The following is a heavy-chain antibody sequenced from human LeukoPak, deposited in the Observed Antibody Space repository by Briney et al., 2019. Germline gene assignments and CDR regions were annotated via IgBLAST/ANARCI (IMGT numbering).Heavy chain of an antibody. Sequence: PSETLSLTCAVYGGSFSGYYWSWIRQPPGKGLEWIREINHSGSTNYNPSLKSRVTISVDTSKNQFSLKLSSVTAADTAVYYCARGRPPNYYDSSGTYFDYWGQGTLVTVSS. V-gene: IGHV4-34*01. D-gene: IGHD3-22*01. CDR1: GGSFSGYY. CDR3: ARGRPPNYYDSSGTYFDY. J-gene: IGHJ4*02. CDR2: INHSGST.